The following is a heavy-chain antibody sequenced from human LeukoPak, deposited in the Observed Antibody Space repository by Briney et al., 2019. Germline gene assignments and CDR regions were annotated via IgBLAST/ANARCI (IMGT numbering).Heavy chain of an antibody. D-gene: IGHD2-15*01. CDR2: IYTNGTT. V-gene: IGHV4-4*07. CDR3: AKEDIVVVTKYIHYGMDV. Sequence: SETLSLTCIVSGGSVRNYYWTWVRQPAGKGLQWIGRIYTNGTTNYSPSLKSRVTMSVDMSKNQFSLKLTSVTAADTAVYYCAKEDIVVVTKYIHYGMDVWGQGTTVTVSS. CDR1: GGSVRNYY. J-gene: IGHJ6*02.